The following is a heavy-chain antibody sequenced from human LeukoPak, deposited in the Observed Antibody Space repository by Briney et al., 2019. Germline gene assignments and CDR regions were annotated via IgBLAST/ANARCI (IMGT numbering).Heavy chain of an antibody. CDR2: IDPNNGGT. J-gene: IGHJ4*02. D-gene: IGHD1-26*01. CDR3: ARVKFSEWELPAFDY. V-gene: IGHV1-2*02. CDR1: GYTFTSYG. Sequence: GASVKVSCKASGYTFTSYGISWVRQAPGQGLEWMGWIDPNNGGTKYAQKFQGRVTMTRDTSISTAYMELSRLRSDDTAVYYCARVKFSEWELPAFDYWGQGTLVTVSS.